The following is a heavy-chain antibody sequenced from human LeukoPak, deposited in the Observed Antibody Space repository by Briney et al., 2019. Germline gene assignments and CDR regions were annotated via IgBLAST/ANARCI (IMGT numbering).Heavy chain of an antibody. Sequence: SETLSLTCAVYGGSFSGYYWSWIRQPPGKGLEWIGEINHSGSTNYNPSLKSRVTISVDTSKNQFSLKLSSVTAADTAVYYCARVPYYYDSSGYYSPGFLDYWGQGTLVTVSS. J-gene: IGHJ4*02. D-gene: IGHD3-22*01. CDR2: INHSGST. V-gene: IGHV4-34*01. CDR1: GGSFSGYY. CDR3: ARVPYYYDSSGYYSPGFLDY.